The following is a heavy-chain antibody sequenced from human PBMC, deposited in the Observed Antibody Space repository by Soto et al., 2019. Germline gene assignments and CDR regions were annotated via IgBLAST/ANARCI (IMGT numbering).Heavy chain of an antibody. Sequence: QVQLVQSGAEVKKPGSSVTVSCKASGGTFGNSAISWVRQAPGQGLEWMRGIIPIFPTPDYAQKFQGRVTXTXDXXTSTAYLELTRLRSEATAVYDCAQDKGRLQFGGNYYSAMDVWGQGTTVTVSS. V-gene: IGHV1-69*05. D-gene: IGHD5-12*01. CDR2: IIPIFPTP. CDR3: AQDKGRLQFGGNYYSAMDV. J-gene: IGHJ6*02. CDR1: GGTFGNSA.